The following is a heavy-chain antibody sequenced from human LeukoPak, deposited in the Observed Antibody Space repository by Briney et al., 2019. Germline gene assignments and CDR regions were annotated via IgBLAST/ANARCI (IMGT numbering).Heavy chain of an antibody. Sequence: GGSLRLSCAASGLTFSSYAMSWVRQAPGKGLEWVSGINNSGGSTYYADSVKGRFTISRDNSKNTLYLQMNSLRAEDTAVYYCAKDASTGTTWWFDPWGQGTLVTVSS. D-gene: IGHD1-7*01. V-gene: IGHV3-23*01. CDR2: INNSGGST. CDR1: GLTFSSYA. J-gene: IGHJ5*02. CDR3: AKDASTGTTWWFDP.